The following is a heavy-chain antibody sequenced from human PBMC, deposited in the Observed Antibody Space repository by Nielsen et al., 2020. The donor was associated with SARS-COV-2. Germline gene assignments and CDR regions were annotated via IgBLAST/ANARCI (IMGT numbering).Heavy chain of an antibody. CDR1: GFTFSSYW. CDR3: TTDHWGYFDY. D-gene: IGHD7-27*01. J-gene: IGHJ4*02. CDR2: IKQDGSEK. Sequence: GGSLRLSCAASGFTFSSYWMSWVRQAPGKGLEWVANIKQDGSEKYYVDSVKGRFTISRDNAKNSLYLQMNSLKTEDTAVYYCTTDHWGYFDYWGQGTLVTVSS. V-gene: IGHV3-7*03.